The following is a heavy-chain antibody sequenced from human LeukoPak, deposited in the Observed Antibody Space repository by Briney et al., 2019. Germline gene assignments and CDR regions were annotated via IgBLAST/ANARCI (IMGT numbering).Heavy chain of an antibody. V-gene: IGHV3-48*01. D-gene: IGHD1-26*01. CDR1: GFNYSSYT. J-gene: IGHJ6*02. Sequence: GGSLRLSCAASGFNYSSYTMNWVRQAPGMGLEWLSYISASRGITYYADSVKGRFTISRDNAKNSLYLQMNSLRVEDTAVYYCARQKWEQQGRDYYFNGLDVWGPGTTVTVSS. CDR3: ARQKWEQQGRDYYFNGLDV. CDR2: ISASRGIT.